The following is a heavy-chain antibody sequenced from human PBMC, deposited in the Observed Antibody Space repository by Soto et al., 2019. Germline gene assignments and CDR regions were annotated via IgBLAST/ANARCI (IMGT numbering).Heavy chain of an antibody. CDR2: VVVGDDYT. Sequence: SVKVSCKASGFTLSSFAVQWVRQARGQRLEWLGWVVVGDDYTKYAQNFQERVTITRDKSTNTAYMELSSLRSEDTAVYYCAAGYYFDYWGQGSLVTVSS. CDR3: AAGYYFDY. J-gene: IGHJ4*01. CDR1: GFTLSSFA. V-gene: IGHV1-58*01.